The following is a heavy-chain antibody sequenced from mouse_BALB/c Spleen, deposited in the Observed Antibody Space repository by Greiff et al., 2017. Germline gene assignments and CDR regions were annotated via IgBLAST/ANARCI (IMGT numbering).Heavy chain of an antibody. CDR3: ARSPYYFDY. J-gene: IGHJ2*01. Sequence: EVNVVESGGGLVQPGGSRKLSCAASGFTFSDYGMAWVRQAPGKGPEWVAFISNLAYSIYYADTVTGRFTISRENAKNTLYLEMSSLRSEDTAMYYCARSPYYFDYWGQGTTLTVSS. V-gene: IGHV5-15*02. CDR1: GFTFSDYG. CDR2: ISNLAYSI.